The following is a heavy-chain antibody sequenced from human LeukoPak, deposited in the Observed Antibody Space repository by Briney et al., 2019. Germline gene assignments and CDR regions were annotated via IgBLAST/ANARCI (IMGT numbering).Heavy chain of an antibody. CDR1: AFTFSSYG. Sequence: GGSLRLSCAASAFTFSSYGMHWVRQAPGKGLEWVAVIWYDGSNKYYADSVKGRFTISRDNSKNTLYLQMNSLRAEDTAVYYCAKDFAEWLSPLAAFDIWGQGTMVTVSS. CDR3: AKDFAEWLSPLAAFDI. D-gene: IGHD3-3*01. J-gene: IGHJ3*02. V-gene: IGHV3-33*06. CDR2: IWYDGSNK.